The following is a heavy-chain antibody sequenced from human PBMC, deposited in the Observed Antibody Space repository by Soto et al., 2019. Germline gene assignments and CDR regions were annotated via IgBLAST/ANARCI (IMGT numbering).Heavy chain of an antibody. D-gene: IGHD2-15*01. CDR1: GYTFTSYY. CDR2: INPSGGST. J-gene: IGHJ6*02. CDR3: ARVGGVSCSGGSCNGMDV. Sequence: QVQLVQSGAEVKKPGASVKVSCKASGYTFTSYYMHWVRQAPGQGLEWMGIINPSGGSTSYAQKFQGRVTMTRDTSPSTVYMELSSLRSEDTAVYYCARVGGVSCSGGSCNGMDVWGQGTTVTVSS. V-gene: IGHV1-46*01.